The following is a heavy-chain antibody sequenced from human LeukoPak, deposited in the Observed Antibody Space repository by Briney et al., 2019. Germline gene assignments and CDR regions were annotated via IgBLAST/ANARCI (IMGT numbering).Heavy chain of an antibody. V-gene: IGHV3-23*01. CDR3: AKQGATYYYDSSGYIAY. D-gene: IGHD3-22*01. CDR1: GFTFSSYA. CDR2: ISGSGGST. J-gene: IGHJ4*02. Sequence: GGSLRLSCAASGFTFSSYAMSWVRQAPGKGLEWVSAISGSGGSTYYADSVKGRFTISRDNSKNTLYLQMNSLRAEDTAVYYCAKQGATYYYDSSGYIAYWGQGTLVPVSS.